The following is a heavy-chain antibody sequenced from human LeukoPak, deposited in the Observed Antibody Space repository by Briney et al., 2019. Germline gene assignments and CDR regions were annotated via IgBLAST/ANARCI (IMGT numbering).Heavy chain of an antibody. CDR2: IYYTGST. CDR3: ASSMTTVTVWDY. V-gene: IGHV4-39*07. J-gene: IGHJ4*02. CDR1: GGSISSSNNY. D-gene: IGHD4-17*01. Sequence: PSETLSLTCTVSGGSISSSNNYWGWIRQPPGKGLEWIGSIYYTGSTYYNPSLKSRVTISVDTSKNQFSLKLSSVTAADTAVYYCASSMTTVTVWDYWGQGTLVTVSS.